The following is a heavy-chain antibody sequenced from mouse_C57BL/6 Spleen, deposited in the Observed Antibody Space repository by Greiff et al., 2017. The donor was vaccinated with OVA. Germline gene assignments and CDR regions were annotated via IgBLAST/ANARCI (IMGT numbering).Heavy chain of an antibody. CDR3: ARHGSSFPFAY. J-gene: IGHJ3*01. CDR1: GFTFSSYG. Sequence: EVKVVESGGDLVKPGGSLKLSCAASGFTFSSYGMSWVRQTPDKRLEWVATISSGGSYTYYPDSVKGRFTISRDNAKNTLYLQMSSLKSEDTAMYYCARHGSSFPFAYWGQGTLVTVSA. D-gene: IGHD1-1*01. V-gene: IGHV5-6*01. CDR2: ISSGGSYT.